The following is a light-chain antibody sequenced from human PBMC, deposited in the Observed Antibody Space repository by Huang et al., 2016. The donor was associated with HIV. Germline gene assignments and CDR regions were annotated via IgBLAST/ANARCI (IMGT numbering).Light chain of an antibody. Sequence: EIVMTQSPATLSLSPGERATLSCRASQSVSSNLAWYQQKPGQAPRLLNYGASTRATGIPARFSGSGSGTEFTLTISSLQSEDFAVYYCQQYNNWPPWTFGQGTKVEIK. CDR2: GAS. CDR3: QQYNNWPPWT. V-gene: IGKV3-15*01. J-gene: IGKJ1*01. CDR1: QSVSSN.